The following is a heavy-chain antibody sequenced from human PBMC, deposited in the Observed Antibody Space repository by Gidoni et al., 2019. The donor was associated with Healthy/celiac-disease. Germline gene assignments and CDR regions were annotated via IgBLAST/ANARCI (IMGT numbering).Heavy chain of an antibody. CDR2: IYWDDDT. D-gene: IGHD4-17*01. CDR3: AHSDYGDSLGYFDY. Sequence: QITLKESGPTLVKPTQTLTLTCTFSGFSLSTSGVGVGWIRQPPGKALEWLALIYWDDDTRYSPSLKRGLNITKETSKNQGVLTMTNMDPVDTATYYCAHSDYGDSLGYFDYWGQGTLVTVSS. J-gene: IGHJ4*02. CDR1: GFSLSTSGVG. V-gene: IGHV2-5*02.